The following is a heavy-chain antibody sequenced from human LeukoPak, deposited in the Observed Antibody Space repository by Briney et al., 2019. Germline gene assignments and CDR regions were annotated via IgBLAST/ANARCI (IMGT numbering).Heavy chain of an antibody. CDR1: GGTFSSYA. V-gene: IGHV1-69*05. CDR2: IIPIFGTA. Sequence: SVKVSCKASGGTFSSYAISWVRQAPGQGLEWMGRIIPIFGTANYAQKFQGRVTITTDESTSTAYMELSSLRSEDTAVYYCSRDEWFGEFDYYYMDVWGKGTTVTVSS. D-gene: IGHD3-10*01. CDR3: SRDEWFGEFDYYYMDV. J-gene: IGHJ6*03.